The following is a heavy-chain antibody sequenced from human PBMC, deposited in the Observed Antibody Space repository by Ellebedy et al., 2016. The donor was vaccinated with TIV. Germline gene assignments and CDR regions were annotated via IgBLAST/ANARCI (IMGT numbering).Heavy chain of an antibody. CDR2: IYPGDSDT. Sequence: PGGSLRLSCKGSGYSFSGYWFAWVRQMPGKGLEWMGIIYPGDSDTRYSPSFQGQVTISADKFSSTAYLQWSSLKASDTAVYYCARGRDAYGSGGFDYWGQGALVTVSS. J-gene: IGHJ4*02. CDR3: ARGRDAYGSGGFDY. CDR1: GYSFSGYW. V-gene: IGHV5-51*01. D-gene: IGHD3-10*01.